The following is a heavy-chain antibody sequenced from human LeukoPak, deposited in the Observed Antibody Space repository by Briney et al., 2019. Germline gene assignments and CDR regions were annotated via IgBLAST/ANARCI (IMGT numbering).Heavy chain of an antibody. J-gene: IGHJ6*02. D-gene: IGHD3-10*01. CDR2: SNAGNGNT. CDR3: ARGGSGSFYGMDV. V-gene: IGHV1-3*02. Sequence: ASVKVSCKASGYTFTSYDINWVRQAPGQRLEWMGWSNAGNGNTKYSQEFQGRVTITRDTSASTAYMELSSLRSEDMAVYYCARGGSGSFYGMDVWGQGTTVTVSS. CDR1: GYTFTSYD.